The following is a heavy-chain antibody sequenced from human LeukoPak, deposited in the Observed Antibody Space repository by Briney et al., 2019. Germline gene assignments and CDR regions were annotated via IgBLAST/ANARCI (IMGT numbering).Heavy chain of an antibody. CDR2: ISYDGSNK. J-gene: IGHJ6*02. Sequence: PGRSLRLSCAASGFTFSSYAMHWVRQAPGKGLEWVAVISYDGSNKYYADSVKGRFTISRDNPKNTLYLQMNSLRAEDTAVYYCARVRNWNHVRYYYYGMDVWGQGTTVTVSS. V-gene: IGHV3-30-3*01. D-gene: IGHD1-14*01. CDR1: GFTFSSYA. CDR3: ARVRNWNHVRYYYYGMDV.